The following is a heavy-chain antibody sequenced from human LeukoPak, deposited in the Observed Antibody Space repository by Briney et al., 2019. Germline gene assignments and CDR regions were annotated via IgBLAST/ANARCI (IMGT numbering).Heavy chain of an antibody. J-gene: IGHJ4*02. Sequence: SETLSLTCTVSGGSISSYYWSWIRQPAGKGLEWIGRIYTSGSTNYNPSLKSRVTMSVDTSKNQFSLKLSSVTAADTAVYYCARGDRVVPAAMSFDYWGQGTLVTVSS. D-gene: IGHD2-2*01. CDR1: GGSISSYY. CDR2: IYTSGST. CDR3: ARGDRVVPAAMSFDY. V-gene: IGHV4-4*07.